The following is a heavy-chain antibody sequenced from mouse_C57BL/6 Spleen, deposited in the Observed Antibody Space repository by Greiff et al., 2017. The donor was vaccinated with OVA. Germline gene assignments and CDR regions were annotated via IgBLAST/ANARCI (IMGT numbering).Heavy chain of an antibody. CDR2: INPSSGYT. D-gene: IGHD1-1*01. CDR3: ARDGSSPGNY. Sequence: VQLQESGAELVRPGASVKMSCKASGYTFTSYTMHWVKQRPGQGLEWIGYINPSSGYTKYNQKFKDKATLTADKSSSTAYMQLSSLTSEDSAVYYCARDGSSPGNYWGQGTTLTVSS. V-gene: IGHV1-4*01. CDR1: GYTFTSYT. J-gene: IGHJ2*01.